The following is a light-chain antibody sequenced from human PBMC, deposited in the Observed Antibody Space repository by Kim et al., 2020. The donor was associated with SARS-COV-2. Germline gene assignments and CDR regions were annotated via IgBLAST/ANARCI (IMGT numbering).Light chain of an antibody. CDR2: GAS. Sequence: SPGERATLSCKASQNVGKNFLAWYQQKPGQAPRLLIYGASNRDTGIPDRFSGTGSGTDFILTISRLEPEDFAVYFCQQFGGSPPYTFGQGTKLQIK. V-gene: IGKV3-20*01. J-gene: IGKJ2*01. CDR3: QQFGGSPPYT. CDR1: QNVGKNF.